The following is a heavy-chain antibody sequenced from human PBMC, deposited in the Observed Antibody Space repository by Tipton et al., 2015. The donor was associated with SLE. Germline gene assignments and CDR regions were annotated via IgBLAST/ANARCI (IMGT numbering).Heavy chain of an antibody. CDR1: GFTFSSYD. Sequence: SLRLSCAASGFTFSSYDMHWVRQATGKGLEWVSAIGTAGDTYYPGSVKGRFTISRENAKNSLYLQMNSLRAGDTAVYYCARGGGSYNRFDPWGQGTLVTVSS. CDR2: IGTAGDT. CDR3: ARGGGSYNRFDP. D-gene: IGHD1-26*01. V-gene: IGHV3-13*01. J-gene: IGHJ5*02.